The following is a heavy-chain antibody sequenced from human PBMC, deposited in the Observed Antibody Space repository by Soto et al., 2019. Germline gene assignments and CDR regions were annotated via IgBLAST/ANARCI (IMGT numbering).Heavy chain of an antibody. CDR3: AKDVLRFLEWSPPTFDY. D-gene: IGHD3-3*01. V-gene: IGHV3-23*01. Sequence: GGSLRLSCAASGFTFNNYAMNWVRQAPGRGLEWVSIISPNGDSTYYADSVKGRFTISRDNSKNTLYLQMNSLRAEDTAVYYCAKDVLRFLEWSPPTFDYWGQGTLVTVSS. CDR1: GFTFNNYA. J-gene: IGHJ4*02. CDR2: ISPNGDST.